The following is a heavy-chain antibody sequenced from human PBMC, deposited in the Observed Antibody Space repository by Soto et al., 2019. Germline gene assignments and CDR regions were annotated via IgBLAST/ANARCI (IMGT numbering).Heavy chain of an antibody. CDR3: ARVKHCTNGVCYTPYYYYYGMDV. CDR1: GGSFSGYY. J-gene: IGHJ6*02. Sequence: SETLSLTCAVYGGSFSGYYWSWIRQPPGKGLEWIGEINHSGSTNYNPSLKSRVTISVDTSKNQFSLKLSSVTAADTAVYYCARVKHCTNGVCYTPYYYYYGMDVWGQGTTVTVSS. D-gene: IGHD2-8*01. CDR2: INHSGST. V-gene: IGHV4-34*01.